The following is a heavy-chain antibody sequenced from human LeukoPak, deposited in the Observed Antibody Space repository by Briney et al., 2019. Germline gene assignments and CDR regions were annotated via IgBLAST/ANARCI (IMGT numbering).Heavy chain of an antibody. V-gene: IGHV3-23*01. D-gene: IGHD5-24*01. J-gene: IGHJ4*02. CDR2: ISGSGGST. CDR3: AKVPDRRWLQSVYFDY. Sequence: GGSLRLSCAASGFTVSSYEMNWVRQAPGKGLEWVSAISGSGGSTYYADSVKGRFTISRDNSKNTLYLQMNSLRAEDTAVYYCAKVPDRRWLQSVYFDYWGQGTLVTVSS. CDR1: GFTVSSYE.